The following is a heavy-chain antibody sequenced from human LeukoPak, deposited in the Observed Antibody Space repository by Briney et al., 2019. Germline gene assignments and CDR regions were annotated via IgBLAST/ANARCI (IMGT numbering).Heavy chain of an antibody. D-gene: IGHD6-19*01. Sequence: AGSLRLSCAASGFTFSAYWMHWVRPPPGKGLDWVSSLNTHGRDTRHADSVQGRFTISRDNAKNTLYLQMNSLRAEDTAVYYCARSEAVAWSFDLWGRGTLVTVSS. CDR2: LNTHGRDT. CDR3: ARSEAVAWSFDL. J-gene: IGHJ2*01. CDR1: GFTFSAYW. V-gene: IGHV3-74*01.